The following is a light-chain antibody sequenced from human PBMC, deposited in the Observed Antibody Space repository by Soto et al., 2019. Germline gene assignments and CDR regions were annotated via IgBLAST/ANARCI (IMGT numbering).Light chain of an antibody. J-gene: IGKJ4*01. CDR2: DAS. CDR3: QQRSIWLT. Sequence: EIVLTQSPATLSLSPGERATLSCRASQSVSTYLAWYQQKPGQAPRLLIYDASTRATDIPARFSGSGSGTDFTLTISNLGPEDFAVYYCQQRSIWLTFGGGTKVDIK. V-gene: IGKV3-11*01. CDR1: QSVSTY.